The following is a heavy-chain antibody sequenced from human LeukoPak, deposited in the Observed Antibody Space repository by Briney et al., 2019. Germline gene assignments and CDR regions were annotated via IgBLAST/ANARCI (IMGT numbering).Heavy chain of an antibody. J-gene: IGHJ4*02. CDR3: ARGGGIVGTYFDY. V-gene: IGHV3-53*01. CDR1: GFTVSSNY. CDR2: IYSGGST. D-gene: IGHD1-26*01. Sequence: GGSLRPSCAASGFTVSSNYMSWVRQAPGKGLEWVSVIYSGGSTYHADSVKGRFTISRDNSKNTLYLQMNSLRAEDTAVYYCARGGGIVGTYFDYWGQGTLVTVSS.